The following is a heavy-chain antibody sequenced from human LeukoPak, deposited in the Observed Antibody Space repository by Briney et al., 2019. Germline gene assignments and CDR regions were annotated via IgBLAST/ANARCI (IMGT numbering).Heavy chain of an antibody. CDR1: GGSFSGYY. Sequence: PSETLSLTCAVYGGSFSGYYWSWIRQPPGKGLEWIGEINHSGSTNYNPSLKSRVTISVDTSKNQFSLKLSSVTAADTAVYYCARVIAAVDYYYYYMDVWGKGTTVTVSS. V-gene: IGHV4-34*01. J-gene: IGHJ6*03. CDR2: INHSGST. D-gene: IGHD6-13*01. CDR3: ARVIAAVDYYYYYMDV.